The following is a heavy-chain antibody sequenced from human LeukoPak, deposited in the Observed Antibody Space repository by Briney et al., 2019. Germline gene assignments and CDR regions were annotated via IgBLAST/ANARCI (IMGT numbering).Heavy chain of an antibody. CDR1: GFTFSSYS. Sequence: GGSLRLSCAASGFTFSSYSMNWVRQAPGKGLEWVSSISSSSSYIYYADSVKGRFTISRDNAKNSLYLQMNSLRAEDTAVYYCARCSFEGYNWNDGSSWFDPWGQGTLVTVSS. V-gene: IGHV3-21*01. CDR2: ISSSSSYI. CDR3: ARCSFEGYNWNDGSSWFDP. D-gene: IGHD1-1*01. J-gene: IGHJ5*02.